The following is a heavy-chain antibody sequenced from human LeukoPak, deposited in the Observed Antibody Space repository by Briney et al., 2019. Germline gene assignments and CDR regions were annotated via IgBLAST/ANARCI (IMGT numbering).Heavy chain of an antibody. J-gene: IGHJ4*02. CDR3: ARHQNGDFVDY. CDR2: IYYSGTT. Sequence: SETLSLTCTVSGYSINSGYYWGWIRQPPDKGLEWIGTIYYSGTTYYNPSLKSRVTISVDTSKNQFSLKLSSVTAADTAVYYCARHQNGDFVDYWGQGTLVSVSS. CDR1: GYSINSGYY. V-gene: IGHV4-38-2*02. D-gene: IGHD4-17*01.